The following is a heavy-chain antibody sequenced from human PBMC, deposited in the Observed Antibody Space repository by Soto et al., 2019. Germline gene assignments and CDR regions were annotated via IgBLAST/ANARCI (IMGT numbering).Heavy chain of an antibody. CDR1: GFTFNSYG. CDR3: AKGWFYDVLTGPDS. Sequence: PGGSLRLSYAASGFTFNSYGMHWVRQAPGKGLEWVAVISYNANKTYYADSVKGRFSISRDNSKNTLYLQMNSLRVDDTAKYYCAKGWFYDVLTGPDSWGEGTLVTVSS. D-gene: IGHD3-9*01. J-gene: IGHJ5*01. V-gene: IGHV3-30*18. CDR2: ISYNANKT.